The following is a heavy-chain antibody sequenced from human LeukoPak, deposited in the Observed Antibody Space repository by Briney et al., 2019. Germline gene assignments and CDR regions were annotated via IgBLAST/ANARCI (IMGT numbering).Heavy chain of an antibody. CDR3: ARGYCSGGSCYSFLDY. CDR1: GGSISSYY. J-gene: IGHJ4*02. V-gene: IGHV4-59*13. Sequence: PSETLSLTCTVSGGSISSYYWSWIRQPPGKGLEWIGYIYYSGSTNYNPSLKSRVTISVDTSKNQFSLKLSSVTAADTAVYYCARGYCSGGSCYSFLDYWGQGTLVTVSS. D-gene: IGHD2-15*01. CDR2: IYYSGST.